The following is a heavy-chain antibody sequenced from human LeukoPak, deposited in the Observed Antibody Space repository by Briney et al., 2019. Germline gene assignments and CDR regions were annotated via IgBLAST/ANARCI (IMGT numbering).Heavy chain of an antibody. CDR2: INPSGGST. CDR3: ARDVYDSSGYYYYYYMDV. J-gene: IGHJ6*03. D-gene: IGHD3-22*01. Sequence: ASVKVSCKASGYTFTSHYMHWVRQAPGQGLEWMGTINPSGGSTSYAQKFQGRVTMTRDTSTSTVYMELSSLRSEDTAVYYCARDVYDSSGYYYYYYMDVWGKGTTVTVSS. V-gene: IGHV1-46*03. CDR1: GYTFTSHY.